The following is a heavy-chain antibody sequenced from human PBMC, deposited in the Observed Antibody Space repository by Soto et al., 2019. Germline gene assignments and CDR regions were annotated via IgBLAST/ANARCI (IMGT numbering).Heavy chain of an antibody. J-gene: IGHJ4*02. D-gene: IGHD6-19*01. Sequence: EVQLVESGGGLVQPGGSLKLSCAASGFTFSGSAMHWVRQASGKGLEWVGRIRSKANSYATAYAASVKGRFTISRDDSKNTAYLQMNSLKTEDTAVYYCSRVAVAGAWGVGYWGQGTLVTVSS. CDR3: SRVAVAGAWGVGY. V-gene: IGHV3-73*01. CDR1: GFTFSGSA. CDR2: IRSKANSYAT.